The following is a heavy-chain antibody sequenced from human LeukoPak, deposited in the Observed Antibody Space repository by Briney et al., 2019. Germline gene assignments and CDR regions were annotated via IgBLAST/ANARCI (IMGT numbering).Heavy chain of an antibody. CDR3: VRSSGWPGY. CDR1: GGSFSGYY. D-gene: IGHD6-19*01. J-gene: IGHJ4*02. Sequence: SETLSLTCAVYGGSFSGYYWSWIRQPPGKGLEWIGEINHSGSTNYNPSLKSRVTISVDTSKNQFSLKLSSVTAADTAVYYCVRSSGWPGYWGQGTMVTVSS. V-gene: IGHV4-34*01. CDR2: INHSGST.